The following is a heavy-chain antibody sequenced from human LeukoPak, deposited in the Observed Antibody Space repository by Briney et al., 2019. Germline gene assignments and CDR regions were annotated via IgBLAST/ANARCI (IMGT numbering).Heavy chain of an antibody. V-gene: IGHV3-53*01. CDR3: ARDSGIAAEGDDY. CDR1: GFTVSSNY. D-gene: IGHD6-13*01. J-gene: IGHJ4*02. CDR2: IYSGGST. Sequence: PGGSLRLSCAASGFTVSSNYMNWVRQAPGKGLEWVSVIYSGGSTYYADSVKGRFTISRDNSKNTLYLQMNSLRAEDTAVYYCARDSGIAAEGDDYWGQGTLVTVSS.